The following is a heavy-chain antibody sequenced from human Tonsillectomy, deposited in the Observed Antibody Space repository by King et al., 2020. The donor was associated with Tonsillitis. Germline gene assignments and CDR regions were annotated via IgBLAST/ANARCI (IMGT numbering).Heavy chain of an antibody. V-gene: IGHV4-61*02. D-gene: IGHD3-3*01. J-gene: IGHJ5*02. CDR2: IYTSGST. Sequence: VQLQESGPGLVKPSQTLSLTCNVSGGSISSGSYYWSWIRQPAGKGLEWIGRIYTSGSTNYNPSLKSRVTMSVATSKNQVSRKLSSVTAADTSVYYCARETSYDFWSGYPNWFDPWGQGTLVTVSS. CDR1: GGSISSGSYY. CDR3: ARETSYDFWSGYPNWFDP.